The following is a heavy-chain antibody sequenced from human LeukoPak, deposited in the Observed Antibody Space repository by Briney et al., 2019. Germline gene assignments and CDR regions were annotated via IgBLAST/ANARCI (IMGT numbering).Heavy chain of an antibody. Sequence: GGSLRLSCAASGFTFSSYAMSWVRQAPGKGLEWVAVIWYDGSNKYYADSVKGRFTISRDNSKNTLYLQMNSLRAEDTAVYYCARGAAMVTLYYYGMDVWGQGTTVTVSS. D-gene: IGHD5-18*01. CDR2: IWYDGSNK. CDR3: ARGAAMVTLYYYGMDV. V-gene: IGHV3-33*08. J-gene: IGHJ6*02. CDR1: GFTFSSYA.